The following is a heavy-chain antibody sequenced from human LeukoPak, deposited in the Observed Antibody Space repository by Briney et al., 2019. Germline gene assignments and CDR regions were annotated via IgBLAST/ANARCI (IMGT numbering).Heavy chain of an antibody. V-gene: IGHV1-2*02. CDR1: GYTFTGSY. CDR2: INPYSGAT. CDR3: ARANIGNDLFIDF. J-gene: IGHJ4*02. Sequence: ASVTLSCKASGYTFTGSYMHWVRQAPGQGLGWMGLINPYSGATNYAQQFQGRVTMTRDTSISTAHMDLSSLKSDDTAVYYCARANIGNDLFIDFWGQGTLVTVSS. D-gene: IGHD2/OR15-2a*01.